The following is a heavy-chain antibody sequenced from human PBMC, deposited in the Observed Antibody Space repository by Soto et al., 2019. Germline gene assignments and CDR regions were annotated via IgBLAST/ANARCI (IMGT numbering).Heavy chain of an antibody. CDR1: GFTFSNAW. V-gene: IGHV3-15*01. Sequence: PGGSLRLSCAASGFTFSNAWMSWVRQAPGKGLEWVGRIKIKTGGGTTDYAAPVKGRFTISRDDSKNTLYLQMNSLKTEDTAVYYCTTDSRSPIIYCSGGSCYNYYYYGMDVWGQGTTVTVSS. J-gene: IGHJ6*02. CDR2: IKIKTGGGTT. CDR3: TTDSRSPIIYCSGGSCYNYYYYGMDV. D-gene: IGHD2-15*01.